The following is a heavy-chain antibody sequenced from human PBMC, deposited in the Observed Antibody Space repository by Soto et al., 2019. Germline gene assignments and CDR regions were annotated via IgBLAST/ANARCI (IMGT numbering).Heavy chain of an antibody. CDR2: IRSKAYGATP. D-gene: IGHD2-2*01. J-gene: IGHJ4*02. V-gene: IGHV3-49*03. CDR1: GFIFGDYA. CDR3: TRDDHLYCSSASCYGGDY. Sequence: GGSLRLSCTTSGFIFGDYAMSWFRQAPGKGLEWVGFIRSKAYGATPEYAASVKGRFTISRDDSKSIVYLQMNSLRTEDTAVYYCTRDDHLYCSSASCYGGDYWGQGTLVTVSS.